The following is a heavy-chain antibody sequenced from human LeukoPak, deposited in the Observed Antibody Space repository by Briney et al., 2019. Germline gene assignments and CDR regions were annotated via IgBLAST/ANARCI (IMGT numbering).Heavy chain of an antibody. J-gene: IGHJ1*01. D-gene: IGHD6-13*01. Sequence: GGSLRLSCAASGFTFSSYAMSWVRQAPGKGLEWVSAISGSGGSTYYADSVKGRFTISRDNSKNTLYLQMNSLRAGDTAVYYCAKWWGDSSSWYGGGYFQHWGQGTLVTVSS. CDR3: AKWWGDSSSWYGGGYFQH. CDR1: GFTFSSYA. CDR2: ISGSGGST. V-gene: IGHV3-23*01.